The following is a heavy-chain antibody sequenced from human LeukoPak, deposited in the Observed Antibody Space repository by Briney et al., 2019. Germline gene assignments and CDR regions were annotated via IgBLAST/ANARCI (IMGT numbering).Heavy chain of an antibody. CDR3: ARTRVGVVIDYFDY. Sequence: GGSLRLSCAASGFTFSSYSMNWVRQAPGEELEWVSSISYSSGYIYYADSVKGRFTISRDNAKNSLYLQMNSLRAEDTAVFYCARTRVGVVIDYFDYWGQGTLVTVSS. D-gene: IGHD3-3*01. V-gene: IGHV3-21*01. CDR1: GFTFSSYS. CDR2: ISYSSGYI. J-gene: IGHJ4*02.